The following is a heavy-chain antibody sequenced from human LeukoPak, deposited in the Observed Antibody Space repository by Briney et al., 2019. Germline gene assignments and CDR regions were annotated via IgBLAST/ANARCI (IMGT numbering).Heavy chain of an antibody. Sequence: PGGALRLSCAAPGFPFRSYGMHWVREAPGKGLEWGAFIRYDVSKKYYEDSVKGRFTIPRDTPKHKLYLQMNILNTEHKAGYYCAKERAEARWLHKYYYYSYMDVWGKGTPVTVSS. J-gene: IGHJ6*03. CDR3: AKERAEARWLHKYYYYSYMDV. CDR1: GFPFRSYG. V-gene: IGHV3-30*02. D-gene: IGHD5-24*01. CDR2: IRYDVSKK.